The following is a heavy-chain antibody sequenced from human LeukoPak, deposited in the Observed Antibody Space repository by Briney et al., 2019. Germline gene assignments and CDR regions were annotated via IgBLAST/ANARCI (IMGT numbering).Heavy chain of an antibody. CDR1: GFTFSSYA. V-gene: IGHV3-23*01. CDR3: AKDHYYDSKGGMYAFDI. CDR2: ISGSGGST. Sequence: GGSLRLSSAASGFTFSSYAMSWVRQAPGKGLEWVSAISGSGGSTYYADSVKGRFTISRDNSKNTLYLQMNSLRAEDTAVYYCAKDHYYDSKGGMYAFDIWGQGTMVTVSS. D-gene: IGHD3-22*01. J-gene: IGHJ3*02.